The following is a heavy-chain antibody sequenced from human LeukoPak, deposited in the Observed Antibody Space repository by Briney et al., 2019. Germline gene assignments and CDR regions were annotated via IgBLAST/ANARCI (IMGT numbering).Heavy chain of an antibody. V-gene: IGHV3-21*01. CDR1: GFTFSSYS. Sequence: PGGSLRLSCAASGFTFSSYSMNWVRQAPGKGLEWVSSISSSSSYIYYADSVKGRFTISRDNAKNSLYLQMNSLRTEDTAVYYCASVGGWPIYYWGQGTLVTVSS. J-gene: IGHJ4*02. CDR2: ISSSSSYI. CDR3: ASVGGWPIYY. D-gene: IGHD6-19*01.